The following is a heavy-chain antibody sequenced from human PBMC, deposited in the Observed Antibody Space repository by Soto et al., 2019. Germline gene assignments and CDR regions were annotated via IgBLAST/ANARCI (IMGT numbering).Heavy chain of an antibody. V-gene: IGHV3-74*01. CDR1: GFTFNNFW. Sequence: EVQLVESGGGLVQPGGSLRLFCAASGFTFNNFWMHWVRQAPGKGLVWVSRISGDGSDTAYADSVKGRFTISRDNAKNTLYLQMNNLRAEDTAVYYCARDRLEYSNHWAYLGQGTLVTVSS. CDR2: ISGDGSDT. CDR3: ARDRLEYSNHWAY. J-gene: IGHJ4*02. D-gene: IGHD4-4*01.